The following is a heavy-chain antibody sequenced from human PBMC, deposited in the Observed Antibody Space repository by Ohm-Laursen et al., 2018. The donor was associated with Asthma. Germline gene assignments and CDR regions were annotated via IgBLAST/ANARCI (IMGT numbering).Heavy chain of an antibody. J-gene: IGHJ4*02. CDR2: ISGSGVST. V-gene: IGHV3-23*01. CDR3: TRGATYRMDY. D-gene: IGHD3-16*02. Sequence: SLRLSCAASGFTFSSYAMSWVRQAPGKGLEWVSAISGSGVSTYYADSVKGRFTISRDNSKNTLYLQMNSLSAEDTAVYYCTRGATYRMDYWGQGTLVTVSS. CDR1: GFTFSSYA.